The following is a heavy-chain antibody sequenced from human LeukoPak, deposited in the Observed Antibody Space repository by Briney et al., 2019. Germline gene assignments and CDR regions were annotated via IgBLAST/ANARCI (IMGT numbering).Heavy chain of an antibody. CDR2: IIPILGIA. J-gene: IGHJ4*02. Sequence: SVKVSCKASGGTFSSYAISWVRQAPGQGLEWMGRIIPILGIANYAQKFQGRVTITADKSTSTAYMELSSLRSEDTAVYYCARASYRGSQQNYYFDYWGQGTLVTVSS. D-gene: IGHD3-16*01. V-gene: IGHV1-69*04. CDR3: ARASYRGSQQNYYFDY. CDR1: GGTFSSYA.